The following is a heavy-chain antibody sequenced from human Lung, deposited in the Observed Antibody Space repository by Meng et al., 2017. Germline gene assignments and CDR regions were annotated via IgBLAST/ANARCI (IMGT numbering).Heavy chain of an antibody. CDR1: GYTLIEAY. V-gene: IGHV1-2*06. J-gene: IGHJ4*02. CDR2: IIPRRGDA. D-gene: IGHD1-7*01. Sequence: VRFGAEVTKPGASVNSSCRTPGYTLIEAYVHWVRQAPGQGLEWIGRIIPRRGDANYAQKFLGRVNLTWDTSISTAYMELSSLRSEETAIYYCARDGGNYDFDYWGQGTLVTVSS. CDR3: ARDGGNYDFDY.